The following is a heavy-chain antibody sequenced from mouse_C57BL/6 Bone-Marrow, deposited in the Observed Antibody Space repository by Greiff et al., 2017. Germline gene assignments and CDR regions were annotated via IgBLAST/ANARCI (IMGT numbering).Heavy chain of an antibody. V-gene: IGHV1-76*01. CDR2: IYPGSGNT. CDR3: ATNYYGSSWRYFDY. Sequence: QVQLQQSGAELVRPGASVKLSCKASGYTFTDYYINWVKQRPGQGLEWIARIYPGSGNTYYNEKFKGKATLTAEKSSSTAYMQLSSLTSEDSAVYFCATNYYGSSWRYFDYWGQGTTLTVSS. J-gene: IGHJ2*01. D-gene: IGHD1-1*01. CDR1: GYTFTDYY.